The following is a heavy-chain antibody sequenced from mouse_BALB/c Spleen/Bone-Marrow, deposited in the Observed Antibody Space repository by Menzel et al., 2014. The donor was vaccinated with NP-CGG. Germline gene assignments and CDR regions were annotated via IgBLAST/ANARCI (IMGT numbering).Heavy chain of an antibody. Sequence: EAKLVESGGGLVQPGGSLKLSCAASGFTFSSYGMSWVRQTPDKRLELVATINSNGGSTYYPDSVKGRFTISRDNAKNTLYLQMSSLKSEDTAMYYCARVWYFDYWGQGTSLTVSS. CDR1: GFTFSSYG. J-gene: IGHJ2*03. CDR3: ARVWYFDY. V-gene: IGHV5-6-3*01. CDR2: INSNGGST.